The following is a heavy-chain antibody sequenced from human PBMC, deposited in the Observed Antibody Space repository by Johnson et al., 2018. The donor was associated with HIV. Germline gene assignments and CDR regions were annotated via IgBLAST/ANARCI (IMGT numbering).Heavy chain of an antibody. CDR2: IYSGGT. V-gene: IGHV3-66*02. Sequence: VQLVESGGGLVQPGGSLRLSCAASGFTVSSNYMSWVRQAPGKGLEWVSVIYSGGTYYADSVKGRFTISRANSKNTLYLQMNSLRADDTAVYYCARAGIWYCSCCSCYGAFDIWGQGTMVTVSS. CDR1: GFTVSSNY. J-gene: IGHJ3*02. CDR3: ARAGIWYCSCCSCYGAFDI. D-gene: IGHD2-15*01.